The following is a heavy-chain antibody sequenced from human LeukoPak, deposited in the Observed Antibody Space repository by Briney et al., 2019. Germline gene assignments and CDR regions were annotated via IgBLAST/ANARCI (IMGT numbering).Heavy chain of an antibody. V-gene: IGHV4-59*02. D-gene: IGHD7-27*01. Sequence: SETLSLTCTVSGASVSTNYWSWIRQSPGKGLEWIGYVYYSVSTNYNPSLKSRVTISADTSKNQFSLKLTSVTAADTAVYYCAKDRIWAHWGQGTLVTVSS. CDR2: VYYSVST. J-gene: IGHJ4*02. CDR3: AKDRIWAH. CDR1: GASVSTNY.